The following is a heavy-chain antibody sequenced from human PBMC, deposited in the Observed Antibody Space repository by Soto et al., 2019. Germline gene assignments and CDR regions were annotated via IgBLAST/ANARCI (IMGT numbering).Heavy chain of an antibody. V-gene: IGHV3-23*01. J-gene: IGHJ4*02. D-gene: IGHD3-16*01. CDR1: GFTFSSYA. CDR3: AKDRYDYVWGSYHFDY. Sequence: EVQLLESGGGLVQPEGSLRLSCAASGFTFSSYAMSWVRQAPGKGLEWVSAISGSGGSTYYADSVKGRFTISRDNSKNTLYLQMNSLRAEDTAVYYCAKDRYDYVWGSYHFDYWGQGTLVTVSS. CDR2: ISGSGGST.